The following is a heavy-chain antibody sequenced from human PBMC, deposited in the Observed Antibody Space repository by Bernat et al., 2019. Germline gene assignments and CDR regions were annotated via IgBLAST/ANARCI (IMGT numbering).Heavy chain of an antibody. CDR3: ARDYSSSWLVLYYFDY. Sequence: QVQLVESGGGVVQSGRSLRLSCAASGFTFSSYAMHWVRQAPGKGLEWVAVISYDGSNKYYADSVKGRFTISRDNSKNTLYLQMNSLRAEDTAVYYCARDYSSSWLVLYYFDYWGQGTLVTVSS. CDR1: GFTFSSYA. D-gene: IGHD6-13*01. V-gene: IGHV3-30-3*01. J-gene: IGHJ4*02. CDR2: ISYDGSNK.